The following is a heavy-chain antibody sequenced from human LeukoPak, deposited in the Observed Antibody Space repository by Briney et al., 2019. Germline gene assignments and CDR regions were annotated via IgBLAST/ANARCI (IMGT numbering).Heavy chain of an antibody. D-gene: IGHD1-1*01. CDR1: GFTFSDYY. J-gene: IGHJ4*02. CDR3: ASVGENWNLDY. CDR2: ISSSGSTI. V-gene: IGHV3-11*01. Sequence: GGSLRLSCAASGFTFSDYYMSWIRQAPGKGLEWVSYISSSGSTIYYADSVRGRFTISRDNAKNSLYLQMNSLRAEDTAVYYCASVGENWNLDYWGQGTLLTVSS.